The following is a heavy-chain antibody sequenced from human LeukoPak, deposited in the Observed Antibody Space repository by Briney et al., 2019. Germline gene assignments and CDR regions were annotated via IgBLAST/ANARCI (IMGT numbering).Heavy chain of an antibody. CDR2: VSRGGGAP. J-gene: IGHJ5*02. CDR1: GFTFANFD. CDR3: AKVADERHSVSGAKYFGA. D-gene: IGHD4/OR15-4a*01. V-gene: IGHV3-23*01. Sequence: PGGSLRLSCEASGFTFANFDISWVRQAPGKGLEWVSLVSRGGGAPYYADSVKGRFTVSRDISRNTLYLEMNGLRVEETAIYLSAKVADERHSVSGAKYFGAWGKGTLVTVAS.